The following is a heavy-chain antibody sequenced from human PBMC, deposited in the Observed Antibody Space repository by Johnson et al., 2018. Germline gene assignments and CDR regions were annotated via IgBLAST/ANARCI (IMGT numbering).Heavy chain of an antibody. V-gene: IGHV1-46*01. Sequence: QVQLVQSGAEVKQPGASVKLSCTTSGNTFINYYIHWVRQAPGRGLEWMGVINPSGASAGYAQNFQGRVTLTRDTSTDTVYMELNSLTSEDTAVYYYARIPGPRGAAVGLNFYGLDVWGQGTTVTVSS. CDR2: INPSGASA. J-gene: IGHJ6*02. CDR1: GNTFINYY. D-gene: IGHD6-13*01. CDR3: ARIPGPRGAAVGLNFYGLDV.